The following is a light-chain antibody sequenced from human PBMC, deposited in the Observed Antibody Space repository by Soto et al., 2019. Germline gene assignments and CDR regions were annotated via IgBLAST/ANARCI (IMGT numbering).Light chain of an antibody. J-gene: IGLJ1*01. CDR3: SSFTGSSTLADV. Sequence: QSVLTQPASVSGSPGQSITISCTGISGDGGGYNYVSWYQQHPDKAPKLMIYEVSNRPSGVSGRFSGSKSGNTASLTISGLQAEDEADYYRSSFTGSSTLADVFGTGTKVTVL. CDR1: SGDGGGYNY. V-gene: IGLV2-14*01. CDR2: EVS.